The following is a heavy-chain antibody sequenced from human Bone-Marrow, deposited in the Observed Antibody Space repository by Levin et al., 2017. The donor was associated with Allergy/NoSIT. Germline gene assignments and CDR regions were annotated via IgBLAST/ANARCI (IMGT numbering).Heavy chain of an antibody. D-gene: IGHD3-3*01. CDR3: VKSQEVWSGYIDH. CDR1: GFPFDDFT. Sequence: GGSLRLSCTASGFPFDDFTVHWVRQAPGKGLEWVSGITWDSGHIAYADSVKGRFTVSRDNAKSSLYLQMNSLTPEDTALYYCVKSQEVWSGYIDHWGQGTLVSVAS. J-gene: IGHJ4*02. CDR2: ITWDSGHI. V-gene: IGHV3-9*01.